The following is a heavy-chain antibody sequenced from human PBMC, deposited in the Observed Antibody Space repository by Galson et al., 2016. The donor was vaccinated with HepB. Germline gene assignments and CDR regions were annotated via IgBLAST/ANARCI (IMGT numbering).Heavy chain of an antibody. V-gene: IGHV3-7*01. Sequence: SLRLSCAASGFSFSTYCMTWVRQAPGKGLEWVGHINDDGSETSYVDSVKGRFTISRDHTKHSLYLQMNSLRADDTAVYHCARVGRHPNYYALGVWGQGTTVTVSS. CDR3: ARVGRHPNYYALGV. CDR2: INDDGSET. D-gene: IGHD3-10*01. J-gene: IGHJ6*02. CDR1: GFSFSTYC.